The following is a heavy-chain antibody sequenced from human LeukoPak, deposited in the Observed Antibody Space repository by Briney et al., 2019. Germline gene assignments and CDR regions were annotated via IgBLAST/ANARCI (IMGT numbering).Heavy chain of an antibody. Sequence: SVKVSCKASGYTFTGYYMHWVRQAPGQGLEWMGGIIPIFGTANYAQKFQGRVTITADESTSTAYMELSSLRSEDTAVYYCARGITGRCFDYWGQGTLVTVSS. V-gene: IGHV1-69*13. CDR2: IIPIFGTA. CDR3: ARGITGRCFDY. CDR1: GYTFTGYY. J-gene: IGHJ4*02. D-gene: IGHD1-20*01.